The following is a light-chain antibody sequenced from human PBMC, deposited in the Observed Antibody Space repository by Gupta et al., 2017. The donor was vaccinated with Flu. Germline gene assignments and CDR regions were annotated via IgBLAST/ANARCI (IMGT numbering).Light chain of an antibody. CDR2: RNN. CDR3: TAWDDSLSGWV. J-gene: IGLJ3*02. V-gene: IGLV1-47*01. CDR1: SSNIGSNY. Sequence: QSVLTQPPSASGTPGQTVTISCSGSSSNIGSNYVFWYQHLPRTAPKLLISRNNQRPSGVPDRFSGSKFGTSASLAISGLRAEDEGDYYCTAWDDSLSGWVFGGGTKLTVL.